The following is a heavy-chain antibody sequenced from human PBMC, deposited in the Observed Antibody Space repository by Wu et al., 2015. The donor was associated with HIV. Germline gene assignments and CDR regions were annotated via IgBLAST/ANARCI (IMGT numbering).Heavy chain of an antibody. J-gene: IGHJ4*02. D-gene: IGHD3-10*01. Sequence: QVQLVQSGAEVKEPGTSVKVSCKASGYTFTAYYLFWMRQTPGQGLEWMGWINANTGRADYAQKFQGRVTMTRDTSINTAYMELNRLRYDDTAVYYCARGHYYASGNYHFSAPVYWGRGTLVTVSS. CDR3: ARGHYYASGNYHFSAPVY. V-gene: IGHV1-2*02. CDR1: GYTFTAYY. CDR2: INANTGRA.